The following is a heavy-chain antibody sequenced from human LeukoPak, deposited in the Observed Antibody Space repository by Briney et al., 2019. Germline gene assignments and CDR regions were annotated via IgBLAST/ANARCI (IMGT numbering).Heavy chain of an antibody. V-gene: IGHV3-33*01. J-gene: IGHJ4*02. CDR1: GFTFSSYG. CDR2: IWYDGSNK. CDR3: ARGGDSYVSLPNY. D-gene: IGHD5-18*01. Sequence: GRSLRLSCAASGFTFSSYGMHWVRQAPGKGLEWVAVIWYDGSNKYYADSVKGRFTISRDNSKNTLYLQMNSLRAEDTAVYYSARGGDSYVSLPNYWGQGTLVAVSS.